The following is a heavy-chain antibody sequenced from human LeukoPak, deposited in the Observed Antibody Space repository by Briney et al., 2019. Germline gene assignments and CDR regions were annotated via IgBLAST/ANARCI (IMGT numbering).Heavy chain of an antibody. CDR3: ARGVWDSSGYYSFDY. CDR2: IYTSGST. V-gene: IGHV4-4*07. Sequence: SETLSLTCTVSGGSISSYYWSWIRQPPGKGLEWIGRIYTSGSTNYNPSLKSRVTISVDKSKNQFSLKLSSVTAADTAVYYCARGVWDSSGYYSFDYWGQGTLVTVSS. D-gene: IGHD3-22*01. CDR1: GGSISSYY. J-gene: IGHJ4*02.